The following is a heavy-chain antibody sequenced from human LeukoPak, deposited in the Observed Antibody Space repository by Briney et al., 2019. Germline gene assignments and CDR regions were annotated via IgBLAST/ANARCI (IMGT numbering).Heavy chain of an antibody. CDR1: GFTFSSYS. Sequence: PGGSLRLSCAASGFTFSSYSMNWVRQAPGKGLEWVSSISSSSSYIYYADSVKGRFTISRDNSKNTLYLQMNSLRVEDTAVYYCASRMTMFGVAQRAFDIWGQGTMVTVSS. CDR3: ASRMTMFGVAQRAFDI. CDR2: ISSSSSYI. V-gene: IGHV3-21*04. D-gene: IGHD3-3*01. J-gene: IGHJ3*02.